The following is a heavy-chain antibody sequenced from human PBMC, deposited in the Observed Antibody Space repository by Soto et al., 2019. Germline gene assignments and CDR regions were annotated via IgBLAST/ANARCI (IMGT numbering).Heavy chain of an antibody. V-gene: IGHV1-69*01. CDR3: ARDFRWGGSPPYIP. CDR1: GGTFSSYA. J-gene: IGHJ5*02. Sequence: QVQLVQSGAEVKKPGSSVKVSCKASGGTFSSYAISWVRQAPGQGLEWMGGIIPIFGTATYAQKFQGRVTITAGESTSTADMELSSLISEDTVVYYCARDFRWGGSPPYIPRGQGTLITVSS. CDR2: IIPIFGTA. D-gene: IGHD5-12*01.